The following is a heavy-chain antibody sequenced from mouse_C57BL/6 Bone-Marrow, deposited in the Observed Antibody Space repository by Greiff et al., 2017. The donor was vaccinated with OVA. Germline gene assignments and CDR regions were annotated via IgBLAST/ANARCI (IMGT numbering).Heavy chain of an antibody. Sequence: EVQRVESVAELVRPGASVKLSCTASGFNIKNTYMHWVKQRPEQGLEWIGRVDPANGNTKYAPKFQGKATITADTSSNTAYLQLSSLTSEDTAIYYCARSDFRGWYFDVWGTGTTVTVSS. CDR2: VDPANGNT. CDR3: ARSDFRGWYFDV. J-gene: IGHJ1*03. V-gene: IGHV14-3*01. D-gene: IGHD2-4*01. CDR1: GFNIKNTY.